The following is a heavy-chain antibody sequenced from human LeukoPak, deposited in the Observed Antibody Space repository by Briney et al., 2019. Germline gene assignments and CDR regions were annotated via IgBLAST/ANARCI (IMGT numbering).Heavy chain of an antibody. CDR2: MYSGGST. CDR3: AREQVVVGRGYYGMDV. D-gene: IGHD2-2*01. Sequence: PGGSLRLSCAASGFTVSSNYMNWVRQAPGKGLEWVSVMYSGGSTFYGASVKGIFTISRDNSMNTLYLQMNSLRVDDTAVYYCAREQVVVGRGYYGMDVWGQGTTVTVSS. CDR1: GFTVSSNY. J-gene: IGHJ6*02. V-gene: IGHV3-66*01.